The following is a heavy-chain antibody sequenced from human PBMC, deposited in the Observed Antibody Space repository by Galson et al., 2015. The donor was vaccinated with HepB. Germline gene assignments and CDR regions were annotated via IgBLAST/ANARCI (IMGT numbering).Heavy chain of an antibody. CDR3: ARVLWFEDTNWFDP. J-gene: IGHJ5*02. CDR2: INTNTGNP. Sequence: SVKVSCKASGYTFTSYAMNWVRQAPGQGLEWMGWINTNTGNPTYAQGFTGRFVFSLDTSVSTAYLQISSLKAEDTAVYYCARVLWFEDTNWFDPWGQGTLVTVSS. D-gene: IGHD3-10*01. CDR1: GYTFTSYA. V-gene: IGHV7-4-1*02.